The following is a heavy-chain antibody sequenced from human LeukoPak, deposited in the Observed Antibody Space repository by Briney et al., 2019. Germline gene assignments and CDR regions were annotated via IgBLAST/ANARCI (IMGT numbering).Heavy chain of an antibody. J-gene: IGHJ3*02. CDR2: ISAYNGNT. Sequence: ASVKVSCKASGYTFTSYGISWVRQAPGQGLEWMGWISAYNGNTNYAQKLQGRVTMTTDTSTSTAYMELRSLRSDDTAVYYCARDRYSRGWWNAFDIWGQGTMVAVSS. V-gene: IGHV1-18*01. D-gene: IGHD6-19*01. CDR3: ARDRYSRGWWNAFDI. CDR1: GYTFTSYG.